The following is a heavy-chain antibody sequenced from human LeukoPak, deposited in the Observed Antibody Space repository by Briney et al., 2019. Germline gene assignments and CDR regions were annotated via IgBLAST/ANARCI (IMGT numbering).Heavy chain of an antibody. CDR2: INHSGST. CDR1: GGSFSGHY. CDR3: ARGRRSYPGY. Sequence: PSETLSLTCAVYGGSFSGHYWSWIRQPPGKGLEWIGEINHSGSTNYNPSLKSRVTISVDTSKNQFSLKLSSVTAADTAVYYCARGRRSYPGYWGQGTLVTVSS. V-gene: IGHV4-34*01. D-gene: IGHD1-26*01. J-gene: IGHJ4*02.